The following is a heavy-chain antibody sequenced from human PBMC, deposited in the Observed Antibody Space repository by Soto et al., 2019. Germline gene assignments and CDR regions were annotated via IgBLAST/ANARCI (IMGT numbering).Heavy chain of an antibody. Sequence: PGGSLRLSCAASGFTFDDYAMHWVRQAPGKGLEWVSGINWNSGIIGYAESVKGRFTISRGNAKNSLYLQMNSLRAEDTALYYCAKGQGYYYDSSGSGGMDVWGQGTTVTVSS. CDR3: AKGQGYYYDSSGSGGMDV. J-gene: IGHJ6*02. V-gene: IGHV3-9*01. CDR1: GFTFDDYA. D-gene: IGHD3-22*01. CDR2: INWNSGII.